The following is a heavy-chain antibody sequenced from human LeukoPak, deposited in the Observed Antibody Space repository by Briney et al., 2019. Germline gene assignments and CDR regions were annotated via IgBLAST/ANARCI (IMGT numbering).Heavy chain of an antibody. CDR2: MNPNSGNT. CDR1: GYTFTSYD. Sequence: ASVKVSCKASGYTFTSYDINWVRQATGQGLEWMGWMNPNSGNTGYAQKFQGRVTMTRNTSISTAYMELSSLRSEDTAVYYCARDITDYGDYQPWVDYWGQGTLVTVSS. J-gene: IGHJ4*02. V-gene: IGHV1-8*01. CDR3: ARDITDYGDYQPWVDY. D-gene: IGHD4-17*01.